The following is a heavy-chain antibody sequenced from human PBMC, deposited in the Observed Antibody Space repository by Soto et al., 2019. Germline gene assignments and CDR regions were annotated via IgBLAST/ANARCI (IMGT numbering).Heavy chain of an antibody. CDR2: IIPIFGTA. Sequence: SVKVSCKXSGGTFSSYAISWVRQAPGQGLEWMGGIIPIFGTANYAQKFQGRVTITADESTSTAYMELSSLRSADTAVYYCARLYYISGRPLMDIWGQGTTVTVSS. J-gene: IGHJ6*02. V-gene: IGHV1-69*13. CDR1: GGTFSSYA. CDR3: ARLYYISGRPLMDI. D-gene: IGHD3-10*01.